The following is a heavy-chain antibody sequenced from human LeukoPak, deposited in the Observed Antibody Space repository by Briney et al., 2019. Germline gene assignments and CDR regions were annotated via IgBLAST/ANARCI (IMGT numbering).Heavy chain of an antibody. V-gene: IGHV4-59*01. CDR2: IHSLGGT. D-gene: IGHD3-22*01. Sequence: SETLSLTCSVSGGSISCNYWSWIRQSPEKGLEWIGYIHSLGGTNYNPSLKSRVTITVDTSNNQFSLKMTSMTAADTAVYYCASQISGNYGSSPVFVSWGQGSLVTVSS. CDR1: GGSISCNY. CDR3: ASQISGNYGSSPVFVS. J-gene: IGHJ4*02.